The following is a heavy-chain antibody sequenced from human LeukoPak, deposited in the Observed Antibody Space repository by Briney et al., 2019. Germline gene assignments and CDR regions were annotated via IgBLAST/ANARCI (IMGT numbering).Heavy chain of an antibody. CDR2: IYYSGST. Sequence: SETLSLTCTVSGGSISSSSYYWGWLRQPPGKGLEWIGSIYYSGSTYYNPSLKSRVTISVDTSKNQFSLKLSSVTAADTAVYHCARHSGREVVRGVIIRGPFDYWGQGTLVTVSS. CDR1: GGSISSSSYY. J-gene: IGHJ4*02. CDR3: ARHSGREVVRGVIIRGPFDY. D-gene: IGHD3-10*01. V-gene: IGHV4-39*01.